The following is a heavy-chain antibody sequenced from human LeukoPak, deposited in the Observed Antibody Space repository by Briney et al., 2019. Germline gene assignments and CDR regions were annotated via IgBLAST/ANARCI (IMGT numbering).Heavy chain of an antibody. CDR3: AKRGESSGYYYVGYFDY. CDR2: ISGSGGST. V-gene: IGHV3-23*01. D-gene: IGHD3-22*01. J-gene: IGHJ4*02. Sequence: PGGSLRLSCAASGFTFSSYAMSWVRQAPGKGLEWVSAISGSGGSTYYADSAKGRFTISRDNSKNTLYLQMNSLRAEDTAVYYCAKRGESSGYYYVGYFDYWGQGTLVTVSS. CDR1: GFTFSSYA.